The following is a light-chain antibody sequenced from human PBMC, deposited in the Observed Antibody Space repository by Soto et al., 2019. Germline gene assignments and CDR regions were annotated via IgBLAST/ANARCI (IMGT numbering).Light chain of an antibody. CDR1: QSVSSSY. Sequence: EIVLTQSPGTLSLSPGERATPSCRASQSVSSSYLAWYQQKPGQAPRLLIFGAYNRATGIPDRFSGSGSGTDFTLTISRLEPEDFAVYYCQQYGNSPCTFGQGTKLEIK. CDR3: QQYGNSPCT. V-gene: IGKV3-20*01. J-gene: IGKJ2*02. CDR2: GAY.